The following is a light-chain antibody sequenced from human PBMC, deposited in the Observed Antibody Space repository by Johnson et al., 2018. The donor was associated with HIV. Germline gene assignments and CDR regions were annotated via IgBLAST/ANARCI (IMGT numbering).Light chain of an antibody. V-gene: IGLV1-51*01. CDR1: SSNIENNY. Sequence: QAVLTQPPSVSAAPGQKVTISCSGSSSNIENNYVSWYQQLPGTAPKLLIYDNNKRPSGIPDQFSGSKSGTSATLGITGLQTGDEADYYCGKWDSSLSAYVFGTGTKVTVL. CDR2: DNN. CDR3: GKWDSSLSAYV. J-gene: IGLJ1*01.